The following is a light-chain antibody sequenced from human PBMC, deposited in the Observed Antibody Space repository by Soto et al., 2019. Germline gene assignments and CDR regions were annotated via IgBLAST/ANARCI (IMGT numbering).Light chain of an antibody. Sequence: QSALTQPASVSGSPVQSITISCTGTSSDVGGYNYVSWYQQHPGKDPKLMIYDVSNRPSGVSNRFSGSKSGNTASLTISGLQAEDEAAYYCSSYTSSSLHVFGTGTKLTVL. V-gene: IGLV2-14*03. CDR3: SSYTSSSLHV. J-gene: IGLJ1*01. CDR1: SSDVGGYNY. CDR2: DVS.